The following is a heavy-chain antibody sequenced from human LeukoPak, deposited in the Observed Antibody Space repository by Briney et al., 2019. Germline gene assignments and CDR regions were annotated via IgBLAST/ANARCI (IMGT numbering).Heavy chain of an antibody. CDR2: IYPGDSDT. D-gene: IGHD6-13*01. CDR1: GYSFTSYW. Sequence: GESLKISCKGSGYSFTSYWIGWVRQMPGKGLEWMGIIYPGDSDTRYSPSFQGQVTISADKSISTAYLQWSSLKASDTAMYYRARRPEYSSTWYYFDYWGQGTLVTVSS. J-gene: IGHJ4*02. CDR3: ARRPEYSSTWYYFDY. V-gene: IGHV5-51*01.